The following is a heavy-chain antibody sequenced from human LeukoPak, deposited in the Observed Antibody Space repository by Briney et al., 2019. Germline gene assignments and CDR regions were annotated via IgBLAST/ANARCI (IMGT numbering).Heavy chain of an antibody. CDR3: ATSINYDYVWGSYAFDI. Sequence: GGSLRLSCAASGFTFSSYSMNWVRQAPGKWLEWVSYISSSSSTIYYADSVKGRFTISRDNAKNSLYLQMNSLRDEDTAVYYCATSINYDYVWGSYAFDIWGQGTMVTVSS. CDR1: GFTFSSYS. CDR2: ISSSSSTI. D-gene: IGHD3-16*01. J-gene: IGHJ3*02. V-gene: IGHV3-48*02.